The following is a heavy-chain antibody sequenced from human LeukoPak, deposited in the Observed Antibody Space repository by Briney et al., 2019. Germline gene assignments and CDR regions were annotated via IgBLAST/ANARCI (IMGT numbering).Heavy chain of an antibody. CDR2: ISPDGKTA. J-gene: IGHJ4*02. CDR1: RFGFRNYY. CDR3: ASYEWGATRDY. Sequence: PGGSLRLSCAASRFGFRNYYMYWVRQAPGKGLVWVARISPDGKTAAYADSVQGRFSISRDNAQHILYLQMNSLRAEDSAMYYCASYEWGATRDYWGQGTLVTVSS. V-gene: IGHV3-74*03. D-gene: IGHD1-26*01.